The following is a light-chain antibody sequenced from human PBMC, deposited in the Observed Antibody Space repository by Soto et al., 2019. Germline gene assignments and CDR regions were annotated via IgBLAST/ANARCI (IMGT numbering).Light chain of an antibody. V-gene: IGLV2-11*01. CDR2: DVM. CDR3: SSYAAGYTHV. Sequence: QSVLAQPRSVSGSPGQSVTISCTGTSSDVGGYNFVSWFQQHPGKAPKLIIYDVMKRPSGVPHHFSGSKSGNTASLTISGLQAEDEADYYCSSYAAGYTHVFGTGTKVTVL. J-gene: IGLJ1*01. CDR1: SSDVGGYNF.